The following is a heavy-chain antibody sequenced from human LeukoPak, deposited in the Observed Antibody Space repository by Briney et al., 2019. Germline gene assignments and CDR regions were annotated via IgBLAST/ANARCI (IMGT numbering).Heavy chain of an antibody. CDR3: ARVIYSGWEGELSD. D-gene: IGHD6-19*01. V-gene: IGHV3-74*01. J-gene: IGHJ4*02. CDR1: GFTFSSYW. CDR2: INSDGSTT. Sequence: GGSLRLSCAASGFTFSSYWMHWVRQAPGKGLVWVSRINSDGSTTSYADSVMGRFTISRDNAKNTLYLQMDSLRAEDTAVYYCARVIYSGWEGELSDWGQGTLVTVSS.